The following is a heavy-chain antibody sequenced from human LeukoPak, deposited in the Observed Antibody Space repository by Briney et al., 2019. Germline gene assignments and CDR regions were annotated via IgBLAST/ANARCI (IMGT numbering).Heavy chain of an antibody. D-gene: IGHD3-10*01. Sequence: ASVKVSCKASGYTFTSYGISWVRQAPGQGLEWMGWISAYNGNTNYAQKLQGRVTMTTDTSTSTAYMELRSLRSDDTAVYYCAGGPLWFGPGGALDIWGQGTMVTVSS. CDR2: ISAYNGNT. V-gene: IGHV1-18*01. CDR1: GYTFTSYG. J-gene: IGHJ3*02. CDR3: AGGPLWFGPGGALDI.